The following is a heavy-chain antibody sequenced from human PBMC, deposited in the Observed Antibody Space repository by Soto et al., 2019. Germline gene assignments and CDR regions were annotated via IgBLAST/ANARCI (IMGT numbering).Heavy chain of an antibody. CDR1: GGTFSSYA. D-gene: IGHD3-22*01. V-gene: IGHV1-46*01. Sequence: ASVKVSCKASGGTFSSYAISWVRQAPGQGLEWMGIINPSGGSTTYAQKFQGRVTMTRDTSTSTVYMELSSLRSEDTAVYYCARSPYSSGYYYAIDYWGQGTQVTVSS. CDR3: ARSPYSSGYYYAIDY. CDR2: INPSGGST. J-gene: IGHJ4*02.